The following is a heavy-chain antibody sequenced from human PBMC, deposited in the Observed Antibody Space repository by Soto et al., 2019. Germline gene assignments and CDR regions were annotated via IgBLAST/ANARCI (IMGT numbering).Heavy chain of an antibody. CDR3: AKADYSGSWYGTIDY. V-gene: IGHV3-30*18. CDR2: ISYDGSNK. CDR1: GFTFSSYA. J-gene: IGHJ4*02. D-gene: IGHD6-13*01. Sequence: QVQLVESGGGVDQPGRSLRLSCEASGFTFSSYAMHWVRQAPGKGLEWVALISYDGSNKYYADSVKGRFTIFRDNSKNTLYLVMNSLRTEDTAMYYCAKADYSGSWYGTIDYWGQGTLVTVSS.